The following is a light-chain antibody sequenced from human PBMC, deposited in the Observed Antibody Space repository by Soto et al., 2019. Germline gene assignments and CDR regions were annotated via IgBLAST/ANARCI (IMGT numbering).Light chain of an antibody. CDR3: RQYYRTPTWT. CDR2: WAS. J-gene: IGKJ1*01. V-gene: IGKV4-1*01. Sequence: DSVMTQSPDTLALSLGERATIHCKSSQGVFSRSNTKHYFPWYPQNSGPPPKLXXYWASTPESGVPDRFSGSGSWTDYTPPVSSLQAADVAVYYCRQYYRTPTWTFGQGTKVDI. CDR1: QGVFSRSNTKHY.